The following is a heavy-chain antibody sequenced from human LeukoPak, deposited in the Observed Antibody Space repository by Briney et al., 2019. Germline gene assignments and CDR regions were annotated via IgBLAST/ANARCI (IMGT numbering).Heavy chain of an antibody. V-gene: IGHV4-39*01. CDR2: IYYTGTT. J-gene: IGHJ4*02. Sequence: SETLSLTCTVSGGSISSSSYHGGWIRQPPGKGLEWIGTIYYTGTTYYNPSLESRVTISVDTSKNQFSLTLNSVTAADTAVYYCAIYSNSAAGYWGQGALVTVSS. CDR3: AIYSNSAAGY. D-gene: IGHD6-6*01. CDR1: GGSISSSSYH.